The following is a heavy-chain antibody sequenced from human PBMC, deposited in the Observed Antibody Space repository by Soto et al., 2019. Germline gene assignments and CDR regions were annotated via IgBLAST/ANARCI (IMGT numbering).Heavy chain of an antibody. CDR2: ISGSGGST. D-gene: IGHD1-26*01. Sequence: GGSLRLSCAASGFTFSSYAMSWVRQAPGKGLEWVSAISGSGGSTYYADSVKGRFTISRDNSKNTLYLHMNSVRAEDAAVYSCANYRYQWELFDYWGQGTLVTVSS. CDR1: GFTFSSYA. J-gene: IGHJ4*02. CDR3: ANYRYQWELFDY. V-gene: IGHV3-23*01.